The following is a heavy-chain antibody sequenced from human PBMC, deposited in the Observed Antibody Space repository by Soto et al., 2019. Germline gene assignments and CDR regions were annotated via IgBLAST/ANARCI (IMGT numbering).Heavy chain of an antibody. J-gene: IGHJ4*02. CDR1: GGTFSSYA. CDR3: ASHSDSSAYYYRGLDY. D-gene: IGHD3-22*01. CDR2: IIPIFGTA. V-gene: IGHV1-69*12. Sequence: QVQLVQSGAEVKKPGSSVKVSCKASGGTFSSYAIRWVRQAPGQGLERMGGIIPIFGTADYAQKFQGRVTITADESTSTAYMELSSLRSEDTAVYYCASHSDSSAYYYRGLDYWGQGTLVTVSS.